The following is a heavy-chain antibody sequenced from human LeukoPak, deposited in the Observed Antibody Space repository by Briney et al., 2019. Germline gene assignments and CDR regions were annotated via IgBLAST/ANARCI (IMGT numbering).Heavy chain of an antibody. D-gene: IGHD5-18*01. J-gene: IGHJ4*02. CDR2: IYYSGST. Sequence: SSETLSLTCTVSGGSISSSSYYWGWIRQPPGKGLEWIGSIYYSGSTYYNPSLKSRVTISVDTSKNQFSLKLSSVTAADTAVYYCARHTTYGYSYGYDYWGQGTLVTVSS. CDR3: ARHTTYGYSYGYDY. V-gene: IGHV4-39*01. CDR1: GGSISSSSYY.